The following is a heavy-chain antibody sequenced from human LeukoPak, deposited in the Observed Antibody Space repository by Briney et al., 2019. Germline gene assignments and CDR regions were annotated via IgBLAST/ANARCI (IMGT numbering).Heavy chain of an antibody. V-gene: IGHV4-34*01. J-gene: IGHJ5*02. CDR2: INHSGST. D-gene: IGHD1-26*01. CDR1: GGSFSGYY. Sequence: NPSETLSLTCAVYGGSFSGYYWSWIRQPPGKGLEWIGEINHSGSTNYNPSLKSRVTISVDTSKNQFSLKLSSVTAADTAVYYCARGKQIVGARRGWFDPWGQGTLVTVSS. CDR3: ARGKQIVGARRGWFDP.